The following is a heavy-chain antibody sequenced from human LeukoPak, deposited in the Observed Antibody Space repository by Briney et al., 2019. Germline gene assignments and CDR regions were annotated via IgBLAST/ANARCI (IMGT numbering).Heavy chain of an antibody. D-gene: IGHD3-3*02. J-gene: IGHJ6*03. CDR2: INPKRGDT. CDR3: ASGRTIFYYYMDV. V-gene: IGHV1-2*02. Sequence: ASVKVSCKASGCTFTGYYMHWVRQAPGQGLEWMGWINPKRGDTNYAQKFQGRVTMTRDTSISTVYMELSRLKPDDTAVYYCASGRTIFYYYMDVWGKGTTVTISS. CDR1: GCTFTGYY.